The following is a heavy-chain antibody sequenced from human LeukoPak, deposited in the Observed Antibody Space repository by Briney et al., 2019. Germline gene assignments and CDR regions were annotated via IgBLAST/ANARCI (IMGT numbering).Heavy chain of an antibody. CDR2: IGSAGDT. J-gene: IGHJ3*02. Sequence: PGGSLRLSCAASGFTFSSYDMHWVRQVTGKALEWVSVIGSAGDTYYSGSVKGRFTISRENARNSLYLQMNSLRAGDTAVYYCVAQPQKSDAFDIWGQGTMVTVSP. V-gene: IGHV3-13*01. CDR3: VAQPQKSDAFDI. CDR1: GFTFSSYD. D-gene: IGHD6-13*01.